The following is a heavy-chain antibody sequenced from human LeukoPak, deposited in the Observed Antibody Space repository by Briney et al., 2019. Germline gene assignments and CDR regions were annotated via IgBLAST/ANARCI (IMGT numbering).Heavy chain of an antibody. CDR3: ARASNPWLQLS. Sequence: GGSLRLSCAASGFTFSNYWMIWVRQAPGKGLEWVANIQQDGGQKRYADSVRGLFTVSRDNAQNSLYLHMNSLRAEDTAVYYCARASNPWLQLSWGQGTLVTVSS. V-gene: IGHV3-7*05. J-gene: IGHJ4*02. D-gene: IGHD5-24*01. CDR2: IQQDGGQK. CDR1: GFTFSNYW.